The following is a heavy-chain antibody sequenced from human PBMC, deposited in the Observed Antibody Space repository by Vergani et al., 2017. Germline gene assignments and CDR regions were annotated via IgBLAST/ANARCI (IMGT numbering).Heavy chain of an antibody. CDR1: GGSISSGGYY. CDR3: ATHGGVDCRSTSCSPGDYYYYMDV. Sequence: QVQLQESGPGLVKPSQTLSLTCTVSGGSISSGGYYWSWIRQHPGKGLEWIGYTYYSGSTYYNPSLTSRVTISEDTSKNQFSRKLSSVTAADTAVYYCATHGGVDCRSTSCSPGDYYYYMDVWGKGTTVTVSS. J-gene: IGHJ6*03. D-gene: IGHD2-2*01. CDR2: TYYSGST. V-gene: IGHV4-31*03.